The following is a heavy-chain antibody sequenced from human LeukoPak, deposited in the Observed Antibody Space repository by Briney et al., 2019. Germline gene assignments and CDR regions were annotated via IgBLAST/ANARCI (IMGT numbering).Heavy chain of an antibody. CDR2: ISAYNGNR. J-gene: IGHJ4*02. Sequence: GASVKVSCKASGYTFTGYYMHWVRQAPGQGLEWMGWISAYNGNRNYAQELQGRVTMTTDTSTSTAYMELRSLRSDDTAVYYCARDCTNGVCSTFDYWGQGTLVTVSS. D-gene: IGHD2-8*01. CDR1: GYTFTGYY. V-gene: IGHV1-18*04. CDR3: ARDCTNGVCSTFDY.